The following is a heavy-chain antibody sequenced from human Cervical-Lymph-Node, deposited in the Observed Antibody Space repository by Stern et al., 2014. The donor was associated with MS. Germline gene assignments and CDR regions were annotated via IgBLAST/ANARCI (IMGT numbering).Heavy chain of an antibody. J-gene: IGHJ4*02. V-gene: IGHV3-30-3*01. CDR3: ARGGRGVGLEY. Sequence: VQLLESGGGVVQPGRSLSLSCVASGFTFSTYAMHWVRQAPGKGLEWVAFVSYDGTQRNSTDSVKARFTIYRDNSKNTLYLHMNSLRDEDTAVYFCARGGRGVGLEYWGQGALVTVSS. CDR2: VSYDGTQR. CDR1: GFTFSTYA. D-gene: IGHD3-10*01.